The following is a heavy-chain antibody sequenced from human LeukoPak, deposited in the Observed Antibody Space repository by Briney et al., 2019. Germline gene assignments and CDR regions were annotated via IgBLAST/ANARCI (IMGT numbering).Heavy chain of an antibody. CDR2: IKQDGSEK. CDR3: ARDWSSSWSLPDAFDI. CDR1: GFTFSSYW. Sequence: RSGGSLRLSCAASGFTFSSYWVSWVRQAPGKGLEWVANIKQDGSEKYYVDSVKGRFTFSRDNAKNSLYLQMNSLRAEDTAVYYCARDWSSSWSLPDAFDIWGQGTMVTVSS. J-gene: IGHJ3*02. V-gene: IGHV3-7*01. D-gene: IGHD6-13*01.